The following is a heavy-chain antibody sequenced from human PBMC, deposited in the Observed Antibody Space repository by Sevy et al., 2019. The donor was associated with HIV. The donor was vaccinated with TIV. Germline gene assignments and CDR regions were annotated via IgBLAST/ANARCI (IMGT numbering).Heavy chain of an antibody. V-gene: IGHV1-18*01. D-gene: IGHD2-2*01. CDR2: ISTFNVNT. Sequence: ASVKVSCKASGYTFTSYGISWVRQAPGQGLEWMGWISTFNVNTNNAQKFQGRVTMTTDTSTSTAYKELTSLSSDDTAVYYCARDDCSSLSCHGSLLYWGQGTLVTVSS. J-gene: IGHJ4*02. CDR3: ARDDCSSLSCHGSLLY. CDR1: GYTFTSYG.